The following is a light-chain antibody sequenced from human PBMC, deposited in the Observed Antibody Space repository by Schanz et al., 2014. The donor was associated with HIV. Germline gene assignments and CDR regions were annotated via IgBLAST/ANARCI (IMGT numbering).Light chain of an antibody. Sequence: EIVLTQSPGTLSLSPGDRATLSCRASQSVTSNYLAWYQQKPGQAPRIVIYGASNRATGIPHRFSGSGSGTDFTLTISRLEPEDFVVYYCQQRFNWPRTFGQGTKVEIK. J-gene: IGKJ1*01. V-gene: IGKV3D-20*02. CDR1: QSVTSNY. CDR3: QQRFNWPRT. CDR2: GAS.